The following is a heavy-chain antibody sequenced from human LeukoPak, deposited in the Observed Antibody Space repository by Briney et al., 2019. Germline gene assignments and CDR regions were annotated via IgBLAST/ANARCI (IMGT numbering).Heavy chain of an antibody. D-gene: IGHD1-26*01. CDR2: INHSGST. CDR1: GGSFSGYY. J-gene: IGHJ4*02. Sequence: SETLSLTCAVYGGSFSGYYWSWIRQPPGKGLEWIGEINHSGSTNYNPSLKSRVTMSVDTSKNQFSLKLSSVTAADTAVYYCARDGPYSGSWYYFDYWGQGTLVTVSS. CDR3: ARDGPYSGSWYYFDY. V-gene: IGHV4-34*01.